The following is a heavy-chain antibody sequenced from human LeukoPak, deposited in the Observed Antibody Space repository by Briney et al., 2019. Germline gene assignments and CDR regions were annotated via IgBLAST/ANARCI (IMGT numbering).Heavy chain of an antibody. Sequence: GGSLKLSCTASGFTFGHFAMSWVRQAPGKGLEWIGFIRMKAFGGTAEYAASVKGRFAISRDDSNSIAYLQMDSLKTEDTGIYYCVRSYDSWGQGTLVIVSS. CDR2: IRMKAFGGTA. J-gene: IGHJ4*02. CDR1: GFTFGHFA. V-gene: IGHV3-49*04. D-gene: IGHD3-10*01. CDR3: VRSYDS.